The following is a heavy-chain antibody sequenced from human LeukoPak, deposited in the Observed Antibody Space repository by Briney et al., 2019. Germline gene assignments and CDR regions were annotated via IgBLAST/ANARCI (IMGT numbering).Heavy chain of an antibody. D-gene: IGHD3-22*01. CDR2: IYYSGST. CDR3: ARALTGGYYSPYYYYMDV. J-gene: IGHJ6*03. V-gene: IGHV4-39*07. CDR1: GGSISSSSYY. Sequence: SETLSLTCTVSGGSISSSSYYWGWIRQPPGKGLEWIGSIYYSGSTYYNPSLKSRVPISVDTSKNQFSLKLSSVTAADTAVYYCARALTGGYYSPYYYYMDVWGKGTTVTVSS.